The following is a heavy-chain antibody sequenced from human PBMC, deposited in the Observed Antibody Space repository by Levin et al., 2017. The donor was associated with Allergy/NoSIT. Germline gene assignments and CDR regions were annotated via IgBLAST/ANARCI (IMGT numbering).Heavy chain of an antibody. CDR2: INHSGST. J-gene: IGHJ2*01. D-gene: IGHD4-23*01. CDR1: GGSFSGYY. CDR3: ARGGLRWYQYWYFDL. V-gene: IGHV4-34*01. Sequence: GSLRLSCAVYGGSFSGYYWSWIRQPPGKGLEWIGEINHSGSTNYNPSLKSRVTISVDTSKNQFSLKLSSVTAADTAVYYCARGGLRWYQYWYFDLWGRGTLVTVSS.